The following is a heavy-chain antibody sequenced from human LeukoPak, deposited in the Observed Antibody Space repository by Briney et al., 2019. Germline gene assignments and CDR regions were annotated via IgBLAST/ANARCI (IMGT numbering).Heavy chain of an antibody. CDR2: IYYSGST. CDR3: ARERAILTPWWFDY. J-gene: IGHJ4*02. Sequence: PSETLSLTCSVSGDSISSSDYYWGWIRQPPGKGLEWLGTIYYSGSTYYNPSLKSRVTVSVDTSNNQLSLKLSSVTAADTAVYYCARERAILTPWWFDYWGQGTLVTVSS. V-gene: IGHV4-39*07. CDR1: GDSISSSDYY. D-gene: IGHD2-15*01.